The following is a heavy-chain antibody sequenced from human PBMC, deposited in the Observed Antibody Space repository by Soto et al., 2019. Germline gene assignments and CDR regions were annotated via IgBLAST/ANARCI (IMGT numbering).Heavy chain of an antibody. CDR2: IIPIFGTA. D-gene: IGHD5-18*01. CDR1: GGTFSSYA. J-gene: IGHJ3*02. CDR3: ARPFTDTAMVKYAFDI. V-gene: IGHV1-69*13. Sequence: ASVKVSCKASGGTFSSYAISWVRQAPGQGLEWMGGIIPIFGTANYAQKFQGRVTITADESTSAAYMELSSLRSEDTAVYYCARPFTDTAMVKYAFDIWGQGTMVTVSS.